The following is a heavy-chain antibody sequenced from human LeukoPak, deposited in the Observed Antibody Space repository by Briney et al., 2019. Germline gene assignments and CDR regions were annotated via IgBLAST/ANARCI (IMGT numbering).Heavy chain of an antibody. Sequence: PGGSLRLSCAASGFTFSRYWMHWVRQAPGKGLVWVSRINGDGSTTSYADSVKGGFTISRDNAKNSLYPQMNSLRAEDTAVYYCARDSWFGELSFFDYWGQGTLVTVSS. CDR1: GFTFSRYW. D-gene: IGHD3-10*01. V-gene: IGHV3-74*01. CDR3: ARDSWFGELSFFDY. CDR2: INGDGSTT. J-gene: IGHJ4*02.